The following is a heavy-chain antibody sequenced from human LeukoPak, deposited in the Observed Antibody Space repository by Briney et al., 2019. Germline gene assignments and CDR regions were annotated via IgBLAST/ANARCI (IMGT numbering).Heavy chain of an antibody. CDR3: ARENYYDSSGYYRTNTPYYYYGMDV. J-gene: IGHJ6*02. V-gene: IGHV1-69*13. CDR1: GGTFSSYA. Sequence: GASVKVSCKASGGTFSSYAISWVRQAPGQGLEWMGGIIPIFGTANYAQKFQGRVTITADESTSTAYMELSSLRSGDTAVYYCARENYYDSSGYYRTNTPYYYYGMDVWGQGTTVTVSS. D-gene: IGHD3-22*01. CDR2: IIPIFGTA.